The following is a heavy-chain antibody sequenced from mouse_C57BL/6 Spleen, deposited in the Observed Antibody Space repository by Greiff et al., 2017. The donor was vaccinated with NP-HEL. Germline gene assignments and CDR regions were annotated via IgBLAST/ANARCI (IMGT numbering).Heavy chain of an antibody. CDR2: ISNGGGST. V-gene: IGHV5-12*01. CDR1: GFTFSDYY. Sequence: EVMLVESGGGLVQPGGSLKLSCAASGFTFSDYYMYWVRQTPEKRLEWVAYISNGGGSTYYPDTVKGRFTISRDNAKNTLYLQMSRLKSEDTAMYYCARQTYDTFAYWGQGTLVTVSA. CDR3: ARQTYDTFAY. J-gene: IGHJ3*01. D-gene: IGHD2-3*01.